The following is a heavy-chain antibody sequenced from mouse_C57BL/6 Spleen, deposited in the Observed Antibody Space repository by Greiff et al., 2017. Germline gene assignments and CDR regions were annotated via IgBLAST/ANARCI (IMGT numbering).Heavy chain of an antibody. Sequence: QVQLQQSGAELVKPGASVKISCKASGYAFSSYWMNWVKQRPGQGLEWIGQIYPGDGDTNYNGKFKGKATLTADKSSSTAYMQLSSLTSEDSAVYFCARGDGSGLFDYWGQGTTLTVSS. V-gene: IGHV1-80*01. CDR3: ARGDGSGLFDY. CDR2: IYPGDGDT. CDR1: GYAFSSYW. J-gene: IGHJ2*01. D-gene: IGHD1-1*01.